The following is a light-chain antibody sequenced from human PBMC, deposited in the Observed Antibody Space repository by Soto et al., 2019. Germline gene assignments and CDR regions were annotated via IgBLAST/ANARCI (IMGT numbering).Light chain of an antibody. CDR3: SSFTSTDTWV. V-gene: IGLV2-18*02. CDR1: SSDVGSYNR. CDR2: EVT. Sequence: QSVLTQPPSVSGSPGQSVTISCTGTSSDVGSYNRVSWYQQPPGTAPKLLIFEVTNRPSGVPDRFSGSRSGNTASLTISGLQAEDDADYYCSSFTSTDTWVFGGGTKLTVL. J-gene: IGLJ3*02.